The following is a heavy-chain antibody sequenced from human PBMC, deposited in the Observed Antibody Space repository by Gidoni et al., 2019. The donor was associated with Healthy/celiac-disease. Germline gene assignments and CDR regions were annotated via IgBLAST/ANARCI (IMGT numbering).Heavy chain of an antibody. J-gene: IGHJ4*02. D-gene: IGHD3-10*01. Sequence: EVQLLESGGGLVQRGGSLRLSCAASGFTLSRYAMRWVRQAPGKGLGWVSAISGSGGSTYYADSVKGRFTISRDNSKTTLYLQMNSLRAEDTAVYYCAKVYGFGELSAPYCFDYWGQGTLVTVSS. V-gene: IGHV3-23*01. CDR3: AKVYGFGELSAPYCFDY. CDR2: ISGSGGST. CDR1: GFTLSRYA.